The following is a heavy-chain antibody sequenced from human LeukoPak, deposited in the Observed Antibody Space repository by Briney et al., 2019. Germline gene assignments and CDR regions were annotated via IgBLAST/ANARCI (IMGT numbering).Heavy chain of an antibody. V-gene: IGHV3-30*02. D-gene: IGHD3-10*02. CDR3: AMFGEATYYYYGMDV. CDR1: GFTFSSYG. J-gene: IGHJ6*02. Sequence: GGSLRLSCAASGFTFSSYGMHWVRQAPGKGLEWVAFIRYDGSNKYYADSVKGRFTISRDNSKNTLHLQMNSLRAEDTAVYYCAMFGEATYYYYGMDVWGQGTTVTVSS. CDR2: IRYDGSNK.